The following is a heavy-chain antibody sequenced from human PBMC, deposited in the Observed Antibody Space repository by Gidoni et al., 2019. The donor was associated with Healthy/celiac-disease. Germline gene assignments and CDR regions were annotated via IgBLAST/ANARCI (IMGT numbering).Heavy chain of an antibody. D-gene: IGHD2-2*01. V-gene: IGHV4-39*01. J-gene: IGHJ6*02. Sequence: QLQLQESGPGLVKPSETLSLTCTVSGGSISSSSYYWGWIRLPPGKGLEWIGSIHYSGSTYYNPSLKSRVTISVDTSKNQFSLKLSSVTAADTAVYYCARQGLCSSTSCSLYGMDVWGQGTTVTVSS. CDR1: GGSISSSSYY. CDR3: ARQGLCSSTSCSLYGMDV. CDR2: IHYSGST.